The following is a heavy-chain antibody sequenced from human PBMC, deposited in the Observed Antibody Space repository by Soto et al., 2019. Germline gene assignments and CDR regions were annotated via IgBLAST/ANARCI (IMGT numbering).Heavy chain of an antibody. CDR2: IYYSGST. CDR3: ARQGPSHAFDI. CDR1: GGSISSYY. V-gene: IGHV4-59*08. J-gene: IGHJ3*02. Sequence: QVQLQESGPGLVKPSETLSLTCTVSGGSISSYYWSWIRQPPGKGLGWIGYIYYSGSTNYNPSLKSRVTISVDTSKNQFSLKLSSVTAADTAVYYCARQGPSHAFDIWGQGTMVTVSS.